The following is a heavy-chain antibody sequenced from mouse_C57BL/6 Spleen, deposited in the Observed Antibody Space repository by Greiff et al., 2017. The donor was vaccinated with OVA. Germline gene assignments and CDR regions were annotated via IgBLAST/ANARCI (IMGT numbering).Heavy chain of an antibody. CDR2: INPSNGGT. Sequence: QVQLKQPGTELVKPGASVKLSCKASGYTFTSYWMHWVKQRPGQGLEWIGNINPSNGGTNYNEKFKSKATLTVDKSSSTAYMQLSSLTSEDSAVYYWARGVYDGYPGDYWGQGTTLTVSS. V-gene: IGHV1-53*01. CDR1: GYTFTSYW. CDR3: ARGVYDGYPGDY. D-gene: IGHD2-3*01. J-gene: IGHJ2*01.